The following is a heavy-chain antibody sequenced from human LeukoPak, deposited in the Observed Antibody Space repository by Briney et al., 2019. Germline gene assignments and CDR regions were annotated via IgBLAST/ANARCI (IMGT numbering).Heavy chain of an antibody. CDR1: GGSFSGYY. CDR2: INHSGST. CDR3: AREDSSSGWYNYFGN. J-gene: IGHJ4*02. V-gene: IGHV4-34*01. Sequence: SETLSLTCTVYGGSFSGYYWSWIRQPPGKGLEWIGEINHSGSTNYNPSLKSRVTISVDTSKNQFSLKLSSVTAADTAVYYCAREDSSSGWYNYFGNWGQGALVTVSS. D-gene: IGHD6-13*01.